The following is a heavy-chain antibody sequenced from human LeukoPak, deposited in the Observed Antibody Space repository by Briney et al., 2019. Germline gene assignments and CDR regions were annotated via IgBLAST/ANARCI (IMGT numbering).Heavy chain of an antibody. CDR3: ATPYYSDSVDFYFAF. CDR1: GGSISSGSYY. Sequence: PSQTLSLTCTVSGGSISSGSYYWSWIRQPAGKGLEWIGRIYTSGSTNYNPSLKSRVTISVDTSKNQFSLKLSSVTAADTAVYYCATPYYSDSVDFYFAFWGQGTLVTVSS. D-gene: IGHD3-22*01. J-gene: IGHJ4*02. V-gene: IGHV4-61*02. CDR2: IYTSGST.